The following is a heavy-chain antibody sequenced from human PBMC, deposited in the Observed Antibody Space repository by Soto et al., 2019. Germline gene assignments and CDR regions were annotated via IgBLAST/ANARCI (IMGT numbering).Heavy chain of an antibody. J-gene: IGHJ3*02. Sequence: LRLSCAASGFTFSTYGMHWVRQAPGKGLEWVAIIWYDGSHMFYADSVKGRFTISRDNSKNTVYLQMNSLRAEDTAVYYCARRAGLRFGELAFDIWGQGTVVTVSS. D-gene: IGHD3-10*01. CDR3: ARRAGLRFGELAFDI. CDR2: IWYDGSHM. CDR1: GFTFSTYG. V-gene: IGHV3-33*01.